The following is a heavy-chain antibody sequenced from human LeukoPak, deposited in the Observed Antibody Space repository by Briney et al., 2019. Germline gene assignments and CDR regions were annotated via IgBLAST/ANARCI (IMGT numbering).Heavy chain of an antibody. CDR2: ISYDGRNK. J-gene: IGHJ4*02. V-gene: IGHV3-30-3*01. CDR1: GFTVSSNY. D-gene: IGHD2/OR15-2a*01. Sequence: PGGSLRLSCATSGFTVSSNYMSWVRQAPGKGLEWVTVISYDGRNKYYADSVKGRFTISRDNSKNTLYLQMDSLRVEDTAMYYCAGDSRRLSLFDYWGQGILVTVSS. CDR3: AGDSRRLSLFDY.